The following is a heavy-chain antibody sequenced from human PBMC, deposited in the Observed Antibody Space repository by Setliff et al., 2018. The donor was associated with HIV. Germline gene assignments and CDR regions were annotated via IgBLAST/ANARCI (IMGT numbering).Heavy chain of an antibody. J-gene: IGHJ4*02. D-gene: IGHD6-6*01. CDR3: ARVSYAGSSYIDY. CDR1: GASISTYY. Sequence: PSETLSLTCTVSGASISTYYWSWIRQPPGKGLEWIGYTHISGITNYNPSLKSRPTITEDTSKTQFSLQLSSVTAADTAVYYCARVSYAGSSYIDYWGQGTLVTVSS. CDR2: THISGIT. V-gene: IGHV4-4*08.